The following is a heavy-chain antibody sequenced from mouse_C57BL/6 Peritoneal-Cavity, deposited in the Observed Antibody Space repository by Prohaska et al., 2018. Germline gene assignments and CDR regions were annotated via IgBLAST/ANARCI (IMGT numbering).Heavy chain of an antibody. D-gene: IGHD2-5*01. CDR3: PRLDSNYYFDY. Sequence: SGYTFTDYYMNWVKQSHGKSLEWIGVINPYNGGTSYNQKFKGKATLTVDKSSSTAYMELNSLTSEDSAVYYCPRLDSNYYFDYWGQGTTLTVSS. J-gene: IGHJ2*01. V-gene: IGHV1-19*01. CDR2: INPYNGGT. CDR1: GYTFTDYY.